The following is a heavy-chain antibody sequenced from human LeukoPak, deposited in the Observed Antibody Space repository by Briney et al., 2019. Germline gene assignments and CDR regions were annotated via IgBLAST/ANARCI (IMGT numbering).Heavy chain of an antibody. CDR3: ARVSIYYGDSTADIYY. Sequence: SETLSLNCTVYGGSFSGYFWTYIRQPPGKGLEWIGETNNGGSNSYNPSLKSRVTISRATSRNQFSLRLTSVSAAATVVFYCARVSIYYGDSTADIYYCGQGALGTVSS. V-gene: IGHV4-34*01. CDR2: TNNGGSN. D-gene: IGHD4-17*01. CDR1: GGSFSGYF. J-gene: IGHJ4*02.